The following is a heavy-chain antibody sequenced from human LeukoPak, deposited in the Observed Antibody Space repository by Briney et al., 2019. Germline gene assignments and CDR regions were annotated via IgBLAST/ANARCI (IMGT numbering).Heavy chain of an antibody. J-gene: IGHJ6*02. CDR2: INPNSGGT. Sequence: GASVTDSCTASGYTFTDYYMHWVRQAPGQGLEWMGWINPNSGGTNYAQKFQGRVSMTTDTSISTAYMELSRLRSDDTAVYYCARERATASPYYYYGMDVWGQGTTVTVSS. V-gene: IGHV1-2*02. CDR1: GYTFTDYY. CDR3: ARERATASPYYYYGMDV. D-gene: IGHD1-26*01.